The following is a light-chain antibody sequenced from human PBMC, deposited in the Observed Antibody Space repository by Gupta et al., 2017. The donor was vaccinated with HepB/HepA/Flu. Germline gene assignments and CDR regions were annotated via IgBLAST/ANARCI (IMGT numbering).Light chain of an antibody. CDR3: QQYGNLPIT. J-gene: IGKJ3*01. V-gene: IGKV1-33*01. CDR2: DAS. CDR1: QDISNY. Sequence: DSKMTQYPSSLSASVGDRVTITCQASQDISNYLNWYQQKPGKAPKLLIYDASNLETGVPSRFSGSGSGTDFTFTISRLQPEDIATYYCQQYGNLPITFGHGTKVDIK.